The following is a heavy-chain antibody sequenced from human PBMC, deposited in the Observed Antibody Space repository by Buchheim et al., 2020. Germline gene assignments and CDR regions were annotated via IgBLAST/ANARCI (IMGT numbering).Heavy chain of an antibody. CDR3: AAFPQWELKGDASYYFDY. V-gene: IGHV1-58*01. CDR1: GFTFTSSA. J-gene: IGHJ4*02. CDR2: IVVGSGNT. Sequence: QMQLVQSGPEVKKPGTSVKVSCKASGFTFTSSAVQWVRQARGQRLEWIGWIVVGSGNTNYAQKFQERVTITRDMSTSTAYMELSSLRSEDTAVYYCAAFPQWELKGDASYYFDYWGQGTL. D-gene: IGHD1-26*01.